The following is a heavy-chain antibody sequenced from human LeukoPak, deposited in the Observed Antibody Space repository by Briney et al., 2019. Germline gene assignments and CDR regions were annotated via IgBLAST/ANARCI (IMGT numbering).Heavy chain of an antibody. V-gene: IGHV3-48*04. D-gene: IGHD3-22*01. Sequence: GGSLRLSCAASGFTFSSYSMNWVRQAPGKGLEWVSYISSSSSTIYYADSVKGRFTISRDNAKNSLYLQMNSLRAEDTAVYYCARDPTYDSSGGVFDYWGQGTLVTVSS. J-gene: IGHJ4*02. CDR1: GFTFSSYS. CDR2: ISSSSSTI. CDR3: ARDPTYDSSGGVFDY.